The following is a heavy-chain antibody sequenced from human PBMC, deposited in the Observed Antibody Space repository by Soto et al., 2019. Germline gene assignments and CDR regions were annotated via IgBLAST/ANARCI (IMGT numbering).Heavy chain of an antibody. J-gene: IGHJ4*02. Sequence: GGSLRLSCAASGFTFISYLMHWVRQAPGKGLEWVADISYDGSSEYYADSVKGRFTISRDNSKNTLYLQMNNLRAEDTAVYYCATTGDCSRTTCYRPFDYWGQGALVTVSS. V-gene: IGHV3-30-3*01. D-gene: IGHD2-2*02. CDR1: GFTFISYL. CDR3: ATTGDCSRTTCYRPFDY. CDR2: ISYDGSSE.